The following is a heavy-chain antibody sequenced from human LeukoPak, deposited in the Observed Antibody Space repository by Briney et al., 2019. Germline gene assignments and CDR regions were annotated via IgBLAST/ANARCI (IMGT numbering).Heavy chain of an antibody. D-gene: IGHD2-15*01. CDR3: ARGIGWFEY. CDR1: GFTLSDSW. Sequence: GGSLRLSCAASGFTLSDSWMTWVRQAPGRGLEWVANINQNGGEKEYVDSVKGRFTISRDNAKNSLFLQMNRLRAEDMAVYYCARGIGWFEYWGQGTLVTVSS. V-gene: IGHV3-7*05. J-gene: IGHJ5*01. CDR2: INQNGGEK.